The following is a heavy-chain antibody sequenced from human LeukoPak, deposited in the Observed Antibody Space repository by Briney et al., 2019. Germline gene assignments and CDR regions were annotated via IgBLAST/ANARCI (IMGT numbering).Heavy chain of an antibody. CDR1: GFTVSSNY. J-gene: IGHJ2*01. V-gene: IGHV3-66*01. Sequence: GGSLRLSCAASGFTVSSNYMSWVRQAPGKGLEWVSVIYSGGSTYYADSVKGRFTISRDNSKNTLYLQMNNLRAEDTAVYYCARGDYGPKYYYDSSGSGYWYFDLWGRGTLVTVSS. CDR3: ARGDYGPKYYYDSSGSGYWYFDL. CDR2: IYSGGST. D-gene: IGHD3-22*01.